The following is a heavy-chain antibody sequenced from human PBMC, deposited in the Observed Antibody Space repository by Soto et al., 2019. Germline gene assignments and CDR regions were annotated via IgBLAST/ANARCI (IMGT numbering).Heavy chain of an antibody. D-gene: IGHD6-19*01. V-gene: IGHV4-4*02. Sequence: QLQESGPGLVKPSGTLSLTCAVSGGSVTTNYWWGWVRHSPVTGLEWTGDMSHSGPTNYSPSLKSRVILSVDTAKNQFSLELKSVTAADTAVYFCGMSGGWYTIHSWGQGTLVTVSS. CDR1: GGSVTTNYW. CDR3: GMSGGWYTIHS. CDR2: MSHSGPT. J-gene: IGHJ4*02.